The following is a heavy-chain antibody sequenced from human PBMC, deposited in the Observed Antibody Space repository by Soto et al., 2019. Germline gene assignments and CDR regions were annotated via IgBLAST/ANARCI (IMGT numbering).Heavy chain of an antibody. Sequence: ASVKVSCKASGYTFTGYYMHWLRQAPGQGLEWMGWINPNSGGTNYAQKFQGRVTMTRDTSISTAYMELSRLRSDDTAVYYCARAREYSSSWPPFDYWGQGTLVTVSS. V-gene: IGHV1-2*02. CDR3: ARAREYSSSWPPFDY. CDR1: GYTFTGYY. CDR2: INPNSGGT. J-gene: IGHJ4*02. D-gene: IGHD6-13*01.